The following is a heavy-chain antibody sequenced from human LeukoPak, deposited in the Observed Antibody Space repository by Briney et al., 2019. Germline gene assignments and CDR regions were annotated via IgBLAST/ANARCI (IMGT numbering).Heavy chain of an antibody. Sequence: PGGSLRLSCAASGFTFSDYYMSWIRQAPGKGLEWVSYISSSGSTIYYADSVKGRFTISRDNAKNSLYLQMNSLRDEDTAVYYCARHGSRYSSSPDHAFDIWGQGTMVTVSS. J-gene: IGHJ3*02. D-gene: IGHD6-19*01. CDR2: ISSSGSTI. CDR1: GFTFSDYY. V-gene: IGHV3-11*04. CDR3: ARHGSRYSSSPDHAFDI.